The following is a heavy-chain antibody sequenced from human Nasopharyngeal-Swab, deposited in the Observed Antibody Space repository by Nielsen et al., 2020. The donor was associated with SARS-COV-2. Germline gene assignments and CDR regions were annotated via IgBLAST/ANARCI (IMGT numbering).Heavy chain of an antibody. Sequence: GSLRLSCSVSGASISNRTYYWGWIRQSPEKGLQWIGTAFYTGTYYNPSLQSRVTISVDTSKNQFSLKLTSVTAAATAVYYCVRDESGDYLGLPFDSWGPGTLVTVSS. J-gene: IGHJ4*02. V-gene: IGHV4-39*07. CDR2: AFYTGT. CDR3: VRDESGDYLGLPFDS. CDR1: GASISNRTYY. D-gene: IGHD4-17*01.